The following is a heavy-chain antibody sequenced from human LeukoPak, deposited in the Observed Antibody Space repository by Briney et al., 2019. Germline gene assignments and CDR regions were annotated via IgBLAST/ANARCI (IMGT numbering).Heavy chain of an antibody. CDR1: GVTFADYP. V-gene: IGHV3-9*01. J-gene: IGHJ6*03. D-gene: IGHD1-26*01. CDR2: ISWNSGNK. CDR3: VKDRALVGGPYFYYMDV. Sequence: GSSLRLSCAASGVTFADYPMPWVRQAPGKGLGWVSGISWNSGNKEYGASVEGRCTVSRDNAKHSLHLQMNSLRADDTAVYYCVKDRALVGGPYFYYMDVWGKGTMVTVS.